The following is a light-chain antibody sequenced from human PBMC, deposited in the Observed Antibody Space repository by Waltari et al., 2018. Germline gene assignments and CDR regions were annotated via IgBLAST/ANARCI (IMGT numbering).Light chain of an antibody. J-gene: IGKJ2*01. CDR3: QQYSSHLYT. Sequence: DIQLTQSPSTLSASVGDRVTITCRASQSITDWLAWFQQKPGKAPKLLIYKPSTLQDGVPSRFSGSGSGTEFALTISSLQPDDLGTYYCQQYSSHLYTFGQGTKLEIK. CDR2: KPS. V-gene: IGKV1-5*03. CDR1: QSITDW.